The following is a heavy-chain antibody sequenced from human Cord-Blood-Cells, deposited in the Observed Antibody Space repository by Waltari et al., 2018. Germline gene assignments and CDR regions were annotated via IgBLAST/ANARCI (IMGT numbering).Heavy chain of an antibody. CDR1: GFTFSSYA. CDR2: ISYDGSNK. Sequence: QVQLVESGGGVVQPGRSLRLSCAASGFTFSSYAMHWVRQAPGKGLEWVAVISYDGSNKYYADSVKGRFTISRDNSKNTLYLQMNSLRAEDMAVYYCASGKGYRAGWGQGTLVTVSS. J-gene: IGHJ4*02. D-gene: IGHD2-2*02. V-gene: IGHV3-30*04. CDR3: ASGKGYRAG.